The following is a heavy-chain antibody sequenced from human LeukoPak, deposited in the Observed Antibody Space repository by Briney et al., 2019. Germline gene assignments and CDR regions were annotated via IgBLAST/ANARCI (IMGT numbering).Heavy chain of an antibody. J-gene: IGHJ4*02. D-gene: IGHD6-19*01. CDR2: IYYSGST. CDR1: GGSISSFS. V-gene: IGHV4-59*08. CDR3: ARGYSSGCLDY. Sequence: SETLSLTCIVSGGSISSFSWSWIRQPPGKGLEWIGYIYYSGSTNYNPSLKSRVTISVDTSKNQFSLKLSSVTAADTAVYYCARGYSSGCLDYWGQGTLVTVSS.